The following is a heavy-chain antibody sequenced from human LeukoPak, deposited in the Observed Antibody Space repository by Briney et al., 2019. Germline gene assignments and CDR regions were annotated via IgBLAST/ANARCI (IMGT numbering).Heavy chain of an antibody. Sequence: GGSLRLSCAASGFTFSSSSMNWVRQAPEKGLEWVSYVSTSGGTIYYADSVKGRFTISRDNAKNSLYLQMDSLRAEDTAVYYCARHIPFDCWGQGTLVTVSS. J-gene: IGHJ4*02. CDR1: GFTFSSSS. V-gene: IGHV3-48*01. CDR2: VSTSGGTI. D-gene: IGHD2-21*01. CDR3: ARHIPFDC.